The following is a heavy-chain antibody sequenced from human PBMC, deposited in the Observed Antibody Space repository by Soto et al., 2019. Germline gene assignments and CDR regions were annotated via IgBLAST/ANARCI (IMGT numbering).Heavy chain of an antibody. CDR1: GFTFSNYG. CDR3: ARDGHCSGGSCYYFDY. V-gene: IGHV3-33*01. CDR2: IWYDGSDK. J-gene: IGHJ4*02. Sequence: VQLVESGGGVVQPGRSLRLSCAASGFTFSNYGMHWVRQAPGKGLEWVAVIWYDGSDKYYADSVKGRFTISRDNSKNTLYLQMNSLRDDDTAVYYCARDGHCSGGSCYYFDYWGQGTLVTVSS. D-gene: IGHD2-15*01.